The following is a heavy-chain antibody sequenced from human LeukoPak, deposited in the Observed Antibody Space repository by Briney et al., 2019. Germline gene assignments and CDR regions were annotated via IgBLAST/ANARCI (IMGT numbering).Heavy chain of an antibody. D-gene: IGHD5-18*01. CDR1: GGSFSGYY. CDR2: INHSGST. Sequence: SETLSLTCAVYGGSFSGYYWIWIRQPPGKGLEWIGEINHSGSTNYNPSLKSRVTISVDTSKNQSSLNLSSVTAADTAVYYCARLRRSPSGYSYGLGYWGQGTLVTVSS. V-gene: IGHV4-34*01. J-gene: IGHJ4*02. CDR3: ARLRRSPSGYSYGLGY.